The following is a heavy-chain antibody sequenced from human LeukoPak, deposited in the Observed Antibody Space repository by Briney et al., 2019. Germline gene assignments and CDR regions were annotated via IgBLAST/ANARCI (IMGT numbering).Heavy chain of an antibody. CDR2: ISSSGSTI. J-gene: IGHJ4*02. CDR1: GFTFSDYY. Sequence: KTGGSLRLSCAASGFTFSDYYMSWIRQAPGKGLEWVSYISSSGSTIYYADSVKGRFTISRDNAKNSLYLQMNSLRAEDTAVYYCARAGEEWLESFDYWGQGTLVTVSS. V-gene: IGHV3-11*01. CDR3: ARAGEEWLESFDY. D-gene: IGHD6-19*01.